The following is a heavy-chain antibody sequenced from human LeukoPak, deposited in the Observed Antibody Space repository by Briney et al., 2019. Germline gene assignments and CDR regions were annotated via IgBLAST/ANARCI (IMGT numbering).Heavy chain of an antibody. CDR3: ARMAITMVRGQGSRFDP. D-gene: IGHD3-10*01. J-gene: IGHJ5*02. V-gene: IGHV7-4-1*02. CDR1: GYTFTSYA. Sequence: ASVKVSCKASGYTFTSYAMNWVRQAPGQGLEWMGWINTNTGNPAYAQGFTGRFVFSLDTSVSTAYLQISSLKAEDTAVYYCARMAITMVRGQGSRFDPWGQGTLVTVSS. CDR2: INTNTGNP.